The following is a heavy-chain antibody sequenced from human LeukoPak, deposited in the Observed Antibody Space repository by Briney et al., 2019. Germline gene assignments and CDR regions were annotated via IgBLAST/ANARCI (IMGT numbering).Heavy chain of an antibody. D-gene: IGHD2-2*01. CDR2: IIPIFGTA. Sequence: SVKVSCKASGGTFSSYAISWVRQAPGQGLEWMGGIIPIFGTANYAQKFQGRVTITADESTSTAYMELSSLRSEDTAVYYCARDLGGGGIVVVPAAWDYWGQGTLVTVSS. J-gene: IGHJ4*02. CDR3: ARDLGGGGIVVVPAAWDY. V-gene: IGHV1-69*13. CDR1: GGTFSSYA.